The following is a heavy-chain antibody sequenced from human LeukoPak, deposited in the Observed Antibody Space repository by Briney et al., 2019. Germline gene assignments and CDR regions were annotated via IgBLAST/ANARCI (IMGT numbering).Heavy chain of an antibody. CDR3: ARLPSQNGDHVGALDF. CDR1: GVSIGSHQFY. Sequence: PSETLSLTCSVSGVSIGSHQFYWTWIRQPPGKGLEWVGFISNTGITYYNPSLESRVTISMDTSRNQFSLRLTSVPATDTAVYFCARLPSQNGDHVGALDFWGQGTRVTVSA. CDR2: ISNTGIT. D-gene: IGHD1-1*01. J-gene: IGHJ3*01. V-gene: IGHV4-30-4*01.